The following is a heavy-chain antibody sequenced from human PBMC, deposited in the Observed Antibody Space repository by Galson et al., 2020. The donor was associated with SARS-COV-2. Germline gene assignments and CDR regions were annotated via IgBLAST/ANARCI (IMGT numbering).Heavy chain of an antibody. J-gene: IGHJ3*02. Sequence: PGGSLRLSCAASGFTFSSYGMHWVRQAPGKGLEWVAVIWYDGSNKYYADSVKGRFTISRDNSKNTLYLQMNSLRAEDTAVYYCAKTLGGSDNDAFDIWGQGTMVTVSS. CDR3: AKTLGGSDNDAFDI. CDR1: GFTFSSYG. CDR2: IWYDGSNK. D-gene: IGHD3-10*01. V-gene: IGHV3-30*02.